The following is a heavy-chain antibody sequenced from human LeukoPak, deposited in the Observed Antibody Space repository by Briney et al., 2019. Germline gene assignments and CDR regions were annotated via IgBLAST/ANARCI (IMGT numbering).Heavy chain of an antibody. J-gene: IGHJ5*02. CDR3: ARDVGDYCSSTSCYEIWFDP. V-gene: IGHV3-33*01. CDR1: GFTFSSFG. D-gene: IGHD2-2*01. Sequence: GGSLRLSCAASGFTFSSFGMQWVRQAPGKELEWAAVIWHDGSNKYYTDSVKGRFTISRDNSKNTLYLQMNSLRAEDTAVYYCARDVGDYCSSTSCYEIWFDPWGQGTLVTVSS. CDR2: IWHDGSNK.